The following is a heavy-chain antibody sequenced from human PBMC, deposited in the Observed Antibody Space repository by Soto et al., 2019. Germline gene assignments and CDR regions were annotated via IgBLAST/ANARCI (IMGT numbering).Heavy chain of an antibody. Sequence: GGSLRLSCAASGFTFSNAWMSWVRQAPGKGLEWVGRIKSKTDGGTTDYAAPVKGRFTISRDDSKNTLYLQMNSLKTEDTAVYYCTTDTYGDHGGYYYYMDVWGKGTTVTVSS. CDR3: TTDTYGDHGGYYYYMDV. D-gene: IGHD4-17*01. J-gene: IGHJ6*03. V-gene: IGHV3-15*01. CDR1: GFTFSNAW. CDR2: IKSKTDGGTT.